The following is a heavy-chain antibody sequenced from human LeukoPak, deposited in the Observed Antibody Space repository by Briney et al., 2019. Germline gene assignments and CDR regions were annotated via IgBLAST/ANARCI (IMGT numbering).Heavy chain of an antibody. J-gene: IGHJ6*03. CDR3: ETSSSATIDYFYDYIDV. Sequence: SETLSLTCSLNGGSFSGYYWSWIRQPPGKGLEWIGEINHSGNTNYNPSLKSRVTISGDTSKNQFSLKLSSVTAADTAVYYCETSSSATIDYFYDYIDVWGKGTTVTVSS. V-gene: IGHV4-34*01. CDR2: INHSGNT. CDR1: GGSFSGYY. D-gene: IGHD2-15*01.